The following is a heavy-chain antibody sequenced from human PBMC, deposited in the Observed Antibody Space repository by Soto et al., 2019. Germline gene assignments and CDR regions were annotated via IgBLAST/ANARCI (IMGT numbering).Heavy chain of an antibody. CDR3: ARDGDFWSGSYAFDI. D-gene: IGHD3-3*01. J-gene: IGHJ3*02. Sequence: PWETLSLTCTVSGVSISSYFWSWIRHPAGKGLEWIGRIYTSGSTNYNPSLKSRVTMSVDTSKNQFSLRLSSVTAADTAVYYCARDGDFWSGSYAFDIWGQGTMVTVSS. V-gene: IGHV4-4*07. CDR1: GVSISSYF. CDR2: IYTSGST.